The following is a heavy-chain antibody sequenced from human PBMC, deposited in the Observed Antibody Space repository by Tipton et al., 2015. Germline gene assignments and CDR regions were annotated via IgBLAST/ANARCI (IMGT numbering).Heavy chain of an antibody. Sequence: GSLRLSCAVSGFTFSDYSMNWVRQAPGKGLEWLSYISTSGSTIYYADSVKGRFTVSRDNAEKSLYLQINSLRDEDTAVYYCARDDYGAVDYWGQGTLVTVSS. CDR2: ISTSGSTI. V-gene: IGHV3-48*02. D-gene: IGHD4-17*01. J-gene: IGHJ4*02. CDR1: GFTFSDYS. CDR3: ARDDYGAVDY.